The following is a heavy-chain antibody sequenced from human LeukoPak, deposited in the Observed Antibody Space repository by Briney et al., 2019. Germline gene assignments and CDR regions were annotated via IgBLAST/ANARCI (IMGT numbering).Heavy chain of an antibody. Sequence: GGSLKLSCAASGFTFSDSAVHWVRQSSGKGLEWVGRIRSKAKSYATAYAASVKGRFTISRDDSETTAYLQMNSLKTEDTAVYYCTHYYDGSGYYGAFDSWGQGTMVTVSS. CDR1: GFTFSDSA. V-gene: IGHV3-73*01. CDR3: THYYDGSGYYGAFDS. D-gene: IGHD3-22*01. J-gene: IGHJ3*02. CDR2: IRSKAKSYAT.